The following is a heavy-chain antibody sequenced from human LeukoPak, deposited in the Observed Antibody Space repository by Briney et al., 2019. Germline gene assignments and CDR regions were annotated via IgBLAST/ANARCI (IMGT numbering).Heavy chain of an antibody. Sequence: GRSLRLSCAASGFTFDDYAMHWVRQAPGKGLEWVSGISWNSGSIGYADSVKGRFTISRDNAKNSLYLQMNSLRAEDTALYYCAKDGAGGSWCGNGYYYGMDVWGQGTTVTVSS. J-gene: IGHJ6*02. CDR3: AKDGAGGSWCGNGYYYGMDV. CDR2: ISWNSGSI. CDR1: GFTFDDYA. D-gene: IGHD6-13*01. V-gene: IGHV3-9*01.